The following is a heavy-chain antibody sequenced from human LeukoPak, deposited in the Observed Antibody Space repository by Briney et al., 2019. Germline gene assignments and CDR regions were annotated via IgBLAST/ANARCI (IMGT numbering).Heavy chain of an antibody. D-gene: IGHD2-21*01. CDR3: ACGVPHSYYYMDV. Sequence: SETLSLTCTVSGDSINTYYWNWLRQPPGQGLEWMAHIYSTGTASYNPALKSRATISVDTSKNQFSLRLSSVTAADTAVYYCACGVPHSYYYMDVWGKGTTVTVSS. CDR2: IYSTGTA. V-gene: IGHV4-59*12. CDR1: GDSINTYY. J-gene: IGHJ6*03.